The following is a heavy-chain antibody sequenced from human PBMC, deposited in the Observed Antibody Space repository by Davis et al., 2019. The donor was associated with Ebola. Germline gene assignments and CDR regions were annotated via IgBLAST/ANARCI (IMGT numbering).Heavy chain of an antibody. CDR2: IKEDGSDK. Sequence: GESLKISCAASGFTFSSYWMNWVRQAPGKGLEWVANIKEDGSDKYYVDSVKGRFTISRDNAKNSLYLQMNNLRAEDTAIYYCARAFDHWGQGAPVTVSS. J-gene: IGHJ4*02. CDR1: GFTFSSYW. CDR3: ARAFDH. V-gene: IGHV3-7*04.